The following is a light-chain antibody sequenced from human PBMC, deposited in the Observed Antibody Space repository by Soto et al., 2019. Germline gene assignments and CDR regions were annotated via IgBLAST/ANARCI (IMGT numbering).Light chain of an antibody. CDR2: DVN. CDR1: TSDVGGYNY. Sequence: QSALTQSASVSGSPGQSITISCTGTTSDVGGYNYVSWYQQHPGKAPKLMIFDVNNRPSGLSNRFSGSKSVNTASLTISGLQAEDEAHYYCSSYTTSGTWVFGGGTKVTVL. J-gene: IGLJ3*02. V-gene: IGLV2-14*03. CDR3: SSYTTSGTWV.